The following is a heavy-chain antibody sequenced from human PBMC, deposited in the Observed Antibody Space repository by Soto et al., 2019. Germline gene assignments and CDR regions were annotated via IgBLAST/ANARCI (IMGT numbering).Heavy chain of an antibody. J-gene: IGHJ4*02. Sequence: SQTLSLPCALSGDSVSSNSAAWNWVRQSPSRGLEWLGRTKYRSKWYNDYATSVKSRIIINADTSKNHFSLQLTSVTAADTAVYYCARGLSTHIAVAGMGYFDSWGQGTLVTVSS. CDR1: GDSVSSNSAA. CDR2: TKYRSKWYN. V-gene: IGHV6-1*01. CDR3: ARGLSTHIAVAGMGYFDS. D-gene: IGHD6-19*01.